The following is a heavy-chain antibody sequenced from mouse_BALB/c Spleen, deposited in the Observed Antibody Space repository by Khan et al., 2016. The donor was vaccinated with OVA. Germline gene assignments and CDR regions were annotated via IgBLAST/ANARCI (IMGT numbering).Heavy chain of an antibody. V-gene: IGHV1-76*01. CDR2: IYPGTGST. CDR3: ARAYGSNYAMDY. D-gene: IGHD1-1*01. CDR1: GYIFTSYW. J-gene: IGHJ4*01. Sequence: QVQLKQSGAELVRPGASVKLSCTTSGYIFTSYWIHWVKQRSGQGLEWIARIYPGTGSTYYNEKFKGKATLTADKSSSTAYMQLSSLTSEDSAVSCVARAYGSNYAMDYWGQGTSVTVSS.